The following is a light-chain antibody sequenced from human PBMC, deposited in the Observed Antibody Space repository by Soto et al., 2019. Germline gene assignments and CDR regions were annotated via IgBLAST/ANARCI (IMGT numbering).Light chain of an antibody. V-gene: IGLV2-14*01. CDR3: SSYYSSSPHVV. CDR2: DAS. Sequence: QSALTQPASVSGSPGQSITISCTGTSSDVGGFNYVSWYQQHPGKAPKLMIYDASNRPSGVADRLSGSKSGTTASLTISGLQAEDEAAYYCSSYYSSSPHVVFGGGTKLTVL. J-gene: IGLJ2*01. CDR1: SSDVGGFNY.